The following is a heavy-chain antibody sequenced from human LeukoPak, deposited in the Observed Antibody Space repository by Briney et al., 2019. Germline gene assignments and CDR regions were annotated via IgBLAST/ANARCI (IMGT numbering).Heavy chain of an antibody. CDR1: GFTFSSYG. CDR3: AKDKRPFGGVIVMGPFDY. Sequence: GGSLRLSCAASGFTFSSYGMHWVRQAPGKGLEWVAVIWYGGSNKYYADSVKGRFTISRDNAKNSLYLQMNSLRAEDTALYYCAKDKRPFGGVIVMGPFDYWGQGTLVTVSS. V-gene: IGHV3-33*03. D-gene: IGHD3-16*02. CDR2: IWYGGSNK. J-gene: IGHJ4*02.